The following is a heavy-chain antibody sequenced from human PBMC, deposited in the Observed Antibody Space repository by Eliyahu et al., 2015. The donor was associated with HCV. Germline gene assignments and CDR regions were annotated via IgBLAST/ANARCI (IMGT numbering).Heavy chain of an antibody. CDR3: ARHRSGSYPEAFDY. V-gene: IGHV3-66*04. Sequence: EVQLVESGGGLVQPGGSLRLSCAASGFXVSSNYMSWVRQAPGKGLEWVSVIYSGGSTYYADSVKGRFTISRDNSKNTLYLQMNSLRAEDTAVYYCARHRSGSYPEAFDYWGQGTLVTVSS. D-gene: IGHD3-10*01. J-gene: IGHJ4*02. CDR2: IYSGGST. CDR1: GFXVSSNY.